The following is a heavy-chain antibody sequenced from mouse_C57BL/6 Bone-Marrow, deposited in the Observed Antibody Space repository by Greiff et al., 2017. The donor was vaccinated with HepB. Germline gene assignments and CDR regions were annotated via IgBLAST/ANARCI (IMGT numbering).Heavy chain of an antibody. J-gene: IGHJ4*01. V-gene: IGHV2-5*01. D-gene: IGHD4-1*01. CDR2: IWRGGST. CDR3: AKAFAAGGSMDY. CDR1: GFSLTSYG. Sequence: VQLQQSGPGLVQPSQSLSITCTVSGFSLTSYGVHWVRQSPGKGLEWLGVIWRGGSTDYNAAFMSRLSITKDNSTSQVFFKMNSLRADDTAIYYCAKAFAAGGSMDYWGQGTSVTVSS.